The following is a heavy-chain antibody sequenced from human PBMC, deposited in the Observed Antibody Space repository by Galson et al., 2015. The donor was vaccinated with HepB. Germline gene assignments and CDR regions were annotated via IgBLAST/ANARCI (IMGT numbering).Heavy chain of an antibody. CDR3: AREHYTRPLGYCSSTSCPHWAFDI. D-gene: IGHD2-2*01. Sequence: SLRLSCAASGFTFSSYAMHWVRQAPGKGLEYVSAISSNGGSTYYADSVKGRFTISRDTSKNTLYLQMSSLRPEDTAVYYCAREHYTRPLGYCSSTSCPHWAFDIWGQGTMVTVSS. J-gene: IGHJ3*02. V-gene: IGHV3-64D*06. CDR1: GFTFSSYA. CDR2: ISSNGGST.